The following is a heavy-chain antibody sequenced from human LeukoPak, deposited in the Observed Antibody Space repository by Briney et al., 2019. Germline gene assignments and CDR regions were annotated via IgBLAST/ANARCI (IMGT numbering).Heavy chain of an antibody. CDR2: IKQDGSEK. J-gene: IGHJ4*02. Sequence: PGGSLRLSCAASGFTFSRYWMSWVRQAPGKGLKWVANIKQDGSEKYYVDSGKGRFTISRDNAKNSLYLQMNSLRAEDTAVYYCARVFYSNYGYYFDYWGQGTLVTVSS. CDR3: ARVFYSNYGYYFDY. D-gene: IGHD4-11*01. CDR1: GFTFSRYW. V-gene: IGHV3-7*05.